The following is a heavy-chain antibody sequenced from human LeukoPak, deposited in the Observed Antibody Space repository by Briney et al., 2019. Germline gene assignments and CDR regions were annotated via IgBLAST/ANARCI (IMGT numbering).Heavy chain of an antibody. CDR2: INTAGSST. J-gene: IGHJ6*02. Sequence: GGSLRLSCAASGFTFSSYWMHWVRQAPGKGLVWVSHINTAGSSTTYADSVKGRFTISRDNAKNTLYLQMNSLRAEDTAVYYCARDSGSSWYGGFGYFYYGMDVWGQGTTITVSS. D-gene: IGHD6-13*01. CDR1: GFTFSSYW. CDR3: ARDSGSSWYGGFGYFYYGMDV. V-gene: IGHV3-74*01.